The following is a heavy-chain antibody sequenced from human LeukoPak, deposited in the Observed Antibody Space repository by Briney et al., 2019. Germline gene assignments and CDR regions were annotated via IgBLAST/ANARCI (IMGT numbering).Heavy chain of an antibody. CDR3: ARGKVGELDY. Sequence: GGSLRLSCAASGFTFSSYSMNWVRQAPGKGLEWASSISSSSSYIYYADSVKGRFTISRDNAKNSLYLQMDSLRAEDTAVYYCARGKVGELDYWGQGTLVTVSS. D-gene: IGHD3-10*01. CDR1: GFTFSSYS. J-gene: IGHJ4*02. CDR2: ISSSSSYI. V-gene: IGHV3-21*01.